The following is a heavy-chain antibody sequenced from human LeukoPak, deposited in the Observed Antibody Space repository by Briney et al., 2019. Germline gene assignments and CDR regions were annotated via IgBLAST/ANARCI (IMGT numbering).Heavy chain of an antibody. CDR3: ARVSSVAGTLTPYYYGMDV. J-gene: IGHJ6*02. CDR2: ISSNGGST. D-gene: IGHD6-19*01. CDR1: GFTFSSYA. Sequence: GRSLRLSCAASGFTFSSYAMHWVRQAPGKGLEYVSAISSNGGSTYYANSVKGRFTISRDNSKNTLYLQMGSLRAEDMAVYYCARVSSVAGTLTPYYYGMDVWGQGTTVTVSS. V-gene: IGHV3-64*01.